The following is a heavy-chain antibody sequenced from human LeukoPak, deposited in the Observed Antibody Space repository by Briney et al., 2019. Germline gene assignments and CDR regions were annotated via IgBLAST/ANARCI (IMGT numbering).Heavy chain of an antibody. CDR2: IYYSGST. Sequence: KSSETLSLTCTVSGGSISSSSYYWGWIRQPPGKGLEWIGSIYYSGSTYYNPSLKSRVTISVDTSKNQFSLKVTSVTAADTAVYYCARFSGYIYGYDYWGQGTLVTVSS. CDR1: GGSISSSSYY. J-gene: IGHJ4*02. D-gene: IGHD5-18*01. CDR3: ARFSGYIYGYDY. V-gene: IGHV4-39*01.